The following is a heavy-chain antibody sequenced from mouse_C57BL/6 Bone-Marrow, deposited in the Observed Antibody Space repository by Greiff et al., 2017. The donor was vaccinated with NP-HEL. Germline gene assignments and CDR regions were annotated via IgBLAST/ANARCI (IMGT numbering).Heavy chain of an antibody. CDR1: GFTFSNYW. V-gene: IGHV6-3*01. Sequence: EVKLMESGGGLVQPGGSMKLSCVASGFTFSNYWMNWVRQSPEKGLEWVAQIRLKSDNYATHYAESVKGRFTISRDDSKSSVYLQMNNLRAEDTGIYYCTRLDYAMDYWGQGTSVTVSS. D-gene: IGHD4-1*01. J-gene: IGHJ4*01. CDR3: TRLDYAMDY. CDR2: IRLKSDNYAT.